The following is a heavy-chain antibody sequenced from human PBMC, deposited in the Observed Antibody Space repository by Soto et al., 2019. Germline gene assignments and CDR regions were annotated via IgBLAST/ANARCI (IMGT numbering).Heavy chain of an antibody. D-gene: IGHD6-19*01. V-gene: IGHV4-30-2*01. J-gene: IGHJ5*01. CDR2: IYQSGVT. Sequence: SETLSLTCKLSVDSYSSSTYSCSGIRQPPGKALQWIGFIYQSGVTSYNPSLASRVSISLDRSNNQCSLKLKSVTAADTAVYFCPGMPHPSGLRFDSWDPGPRDTVCS. CDR1: VDSYSSSTYS. CDR3: PGMPHPSGLRFDS.